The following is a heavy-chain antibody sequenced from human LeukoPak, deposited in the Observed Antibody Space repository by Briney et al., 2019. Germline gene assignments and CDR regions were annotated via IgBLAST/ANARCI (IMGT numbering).Heavy chain of an antibody. J-gene: IGHJ4*02. D-gene: IGHD3-10*01. CDR2: INPNSGGT. CDR3: AREGLDYGSVISDY. CDR1: GYTFTGYY. Sequence: ASVKVSCKASGYTFTGYYMHWVRQAPGRGLEWMGWINPNSGGTNYAQKFQGRVTMTRDTSISTAYMELSRLRSDDTAVYYCAREGLDYGSVISDYWGQGTLVTVSS. V-gene: IGHV1-2*02.